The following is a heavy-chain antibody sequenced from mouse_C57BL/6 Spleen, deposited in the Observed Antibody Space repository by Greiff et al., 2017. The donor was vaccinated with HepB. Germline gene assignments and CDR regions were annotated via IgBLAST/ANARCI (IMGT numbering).Heavy chain of an antibody. V-gene: IGHV1-15*01. CDR2: IDPETGGT. D-gene: IGHD3-2*02. Sequence: VQLQQSGAELVRPGASVTLSCKASGYTFTDYEMHWVKQTPVHGLEWIGAIDPETGGTAYNQKFKGKAILTADKSSSTAYMELRSLTSEDSAVYYCTAGDSSGGDWFAYWGQRTLVTVSA. J-gene: IGHJ3*01. CDR3: TAGDSSGGDWFAY. CDR1: GYTFTDYE.